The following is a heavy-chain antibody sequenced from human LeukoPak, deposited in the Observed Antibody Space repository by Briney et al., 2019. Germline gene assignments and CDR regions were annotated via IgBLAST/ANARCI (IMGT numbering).Heavy chain of an antibody. CDR2: INSAGSIT. CDR3: AKEKAAVEGDDCFDF. CDR1: GFSFSTYW. Sequence: GGSLRLSCAASGFSFSTYWMHWVRQAPGKGLVWVSRINSAGSITNYADSGKGRFTISRDNAKNTLYLQMNSLRAEDTAVYYWAKEKAAVEGDDCFDFWGQGTMVTVSS. V-gene: IGHV3-74*01. J-gene: IGHJ3*01. D-gene: IGHD2-21*01.